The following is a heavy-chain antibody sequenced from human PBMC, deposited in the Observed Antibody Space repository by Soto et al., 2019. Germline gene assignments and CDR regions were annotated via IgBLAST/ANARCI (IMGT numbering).Heavy chain of an antibody. CDR1: GFIFSTAW. J-gene: IGHJ3*02. Sequence: GGSLRLSCAASGFIFSTAWMNWVRQAPGKGLEWVGRINSKAYGGATEYAAPVKGRFTISRDDSKNTLYLQMNSLKTEDTAVYYCTTGLSSGYYDDAFDIWGQGTMVTVSS. V-gene: IGHV3-15*07. CDR2: INSKAYGGAT. D-gene: IGHD3-22*01. CDR3: TTGLSSGYYDDAFDI.